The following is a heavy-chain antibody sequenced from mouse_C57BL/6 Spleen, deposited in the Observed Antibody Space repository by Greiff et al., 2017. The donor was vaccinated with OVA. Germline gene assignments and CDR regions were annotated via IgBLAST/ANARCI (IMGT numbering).Heavy chain of an antibody. D-gene: IGHD1-1*01. CDR3: AREGDGSSPAWVAY. Sequence: VQLQQPGAELVRPGSSVKLSCKASGYTFTSYWMHWVKQRPIQGLEWIGNIDPSDSETHYNQKFKDKATLTVDKSSSTAYMQLSSLTSEDSAVYYCAREGDGSSPAWVAYWGQGTLVTVSA. J-gene: IGHJ3*01. CDR1: GYTFTSYW. CDR2: IDPSDSET. V-gene: IGHV1-52*01.